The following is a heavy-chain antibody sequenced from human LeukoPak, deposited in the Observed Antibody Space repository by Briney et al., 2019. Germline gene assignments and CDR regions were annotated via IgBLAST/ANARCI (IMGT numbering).Heavy chain of an antibody. V-gene: IGHV1-69*04. CDR1: GGTFSSYA. Sequence: SVKVSCKASGGTFSSYAISWVRQAPGQGLEWTGRIIPILGIANYAQKFQGRVTITADKSTSTAYMELSSLRSEDPAVYYCASATIYDSSGRYYFDYWGQGTLVTVSS. J-gene: IGHJ4*02. CDR2: IIPILGIA. D-gene: IGHD3-22*01. CDR3: ASATIYDSSGRYYFDY.